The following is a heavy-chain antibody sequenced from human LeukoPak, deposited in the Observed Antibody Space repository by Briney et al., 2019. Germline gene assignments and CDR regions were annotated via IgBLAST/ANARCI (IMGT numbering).Heavy chain of an antibody. D-gene: IGHD3-10*01. CDR1: GGSTSTGDYY. J-gene: IGHJ4*02. V-gene: IGHV4-61*02. CDR3: AREVTMVRGVIDY. CDR2: IYTSGST. Sequence: SQTLSLTCIVSGGSTSTGDYYCSWIRQPAGKGLEWIGRIYTSGSTNYNPSLKSRVTMSVDTSKNQFSLKLSSVTAADTAVYYCAREVTMVRGVIDYWGQGTLVTVSS.